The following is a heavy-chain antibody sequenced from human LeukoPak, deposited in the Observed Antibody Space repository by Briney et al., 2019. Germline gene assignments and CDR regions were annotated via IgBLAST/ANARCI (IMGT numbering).Heavy chain of an antibody. Sequence: PGGSLRLSCIASGFTFTNFAMNWVRQAPGKGLEWVSAVSGGSENAHYADSVRGRFTISRDNSKNTLYLQMNSLRAEDTAVYYCAREGSSGVATVDAFDIWGQGTMVTVSS. CDR3: AREGSSGVATVDAFDI. D-gene: IGHD3-3*01. J-gene: IGHJ3*02. CDR1: GFTFTNFA. V-gene: IGHV3-23*01. CDR2: VSGGSENA.